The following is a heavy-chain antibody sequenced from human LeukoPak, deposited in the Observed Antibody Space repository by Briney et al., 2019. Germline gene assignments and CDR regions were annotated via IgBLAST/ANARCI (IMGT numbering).Heavy chain of an antibody. J-gene: IGHJ4*02. CDR2: ITTSGGST. V-gene: IGHV1-46*01. CDR1: GYTFTSYY. D-gene: IGHD6-13*01. Sequence: ASVKVSCKASGYTFTSYYMHWVRQAPGQGLEWMGIITTSGGSTNYAQNFQGRVTMTRDTPTSTVYMELTSLGSEDTAVYYCARVRTIAAVGPDFDFWGQGTLVTVSS. CDR3: ARVRTIAAVGPDFDF.